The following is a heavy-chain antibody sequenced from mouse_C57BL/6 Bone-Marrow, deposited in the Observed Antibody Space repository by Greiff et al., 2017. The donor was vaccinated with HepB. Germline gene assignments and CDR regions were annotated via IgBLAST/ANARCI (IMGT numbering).Heavy chain of an antibody. J-gene: IGHJ1*03. Sequence: QVQLQQPGAELVKPGASVKLSCKASGYTFTSYWMHWVKQRPGKGLEWIGMIHPNSGSTNYNEKFKSKATLTVDKSSSTAYMQLSSLTSEDSAVYYCARPGSSPSYWYFDVWGTGTTVTVSS. D-gene: IGHD1-1*01. V-gene: IGHV1-64*01. CDR2: IHPNSGST. CDR1: GYTFTSYW. CDR3: ARPGSSPSYWYFDV.